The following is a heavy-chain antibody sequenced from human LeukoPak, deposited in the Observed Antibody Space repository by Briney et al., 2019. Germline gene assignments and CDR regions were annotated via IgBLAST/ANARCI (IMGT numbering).Heavy chain of an antibody. D-gene: IGHD5-12*01. V-gene: IGHV1-69*05. CDR3: ARVGGYDTFNWFDP. CDR1: GGTFSGYA. Sequence: GASVKVSCKASGGTFSGYAISWVRQAPGQGLEWMGGIIPIFGTANYAQKFQGRVTITTDESTSTAYMELSSLRSEDTAVYYCARVGGYDTFNWFDPWGQGTLVTVSS. J-gene: IGHJ5*02. CDR2: IIPIFGTA.